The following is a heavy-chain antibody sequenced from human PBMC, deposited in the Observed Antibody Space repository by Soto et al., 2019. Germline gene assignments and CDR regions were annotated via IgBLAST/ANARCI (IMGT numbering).Heavy chain of an antibody. CDR3: ARDRLEELVGAPRLVFDS. J-gene: IGHJ4*02. CDR1: GGSISSPNR. Sequence: SETLSLTCAVSGGSISSPNRWSWVRQPPGRGLEWIGQSYHSGSTNYNPSLKSRVTISVDKSKNQFSLKLSSVTAADTAVYYCARDRLEELVGAPRLVFDSWGPGILVTVSS. V-gene: IGHV4-4*02. D-gene: IGHD1-26*01. CDR2: SYHSGST.